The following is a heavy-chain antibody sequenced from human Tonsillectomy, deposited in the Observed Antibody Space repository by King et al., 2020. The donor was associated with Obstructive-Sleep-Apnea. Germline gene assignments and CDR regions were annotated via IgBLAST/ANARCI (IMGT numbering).Heavy chain of an antibody. Sequence: VQLQESGPGLVKPSQTLSLTCTVSGGSISSGGYYWSWIRQHPGKGLEWIGYIYYSGSTYYNPSLKSRVTISVDTSKNQFSLQLSAVTAADTAVYYCARNGRGVIITLDAFDIWGQGTMVTVSS. CDR3: ARNGRGVIITLDAFDI. D-gene: IGHD3-10*01. CDR1: GGSISSGGYY. V-gene: IGHV4-31*03. CDR2: IYYSGST. J-gene: IGHJ3*02.